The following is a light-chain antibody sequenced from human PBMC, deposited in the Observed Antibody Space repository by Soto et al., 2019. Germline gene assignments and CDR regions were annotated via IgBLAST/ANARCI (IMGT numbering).Light chain of an antibody. CDR2: GVS. CDR3: QQGHDWPLT. CDR1: PSISGE. J-gene: IGKJ2*01. Sequence: EIVMTQSPATLSVSPGERATLSCRASPSISGELAWYQQRPSQPPRLLIYGVSTRATGVPDRFSGSGSGSDFTRTISGLQSEDFAVYYCQQGHDWPLTFGQGTRLDI. V-gene: IGKV3-15*01.